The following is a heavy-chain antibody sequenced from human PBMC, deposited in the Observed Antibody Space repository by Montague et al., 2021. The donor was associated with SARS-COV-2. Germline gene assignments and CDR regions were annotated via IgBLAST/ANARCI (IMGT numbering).Heavy chain of an antibody. CDR3: SRQSNWVSPGYIDL. CDR1: GGSINSNSYY. CDR2: IYYSGTT. J-gene: IGHJ2*01. V-gene: IGHV4-39*01. Sequence: SETLSLTCTVSGGSINSNSYYWGWMRQPPGKGLEWIVSIYYSGTTNYNPTIKVRVTISVDTSKNQFSLKLTSVTAADTSVFYCSRQSNWVSPGYIDLWGRGTLVTVSS. D-gene: IGHD7-27*01.